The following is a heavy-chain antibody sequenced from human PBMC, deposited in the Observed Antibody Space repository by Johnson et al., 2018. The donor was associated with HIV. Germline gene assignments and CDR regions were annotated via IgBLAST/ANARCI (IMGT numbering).Heavy chain of an antibody. J-gene: IGHJ3*01. CDR2: ISFDGTNK. D-gene: IGHD2-8*01. CDR3: VRGSLTDDSFAD. CDR1: GFTFSSYG. V-gene: IGHV3-30*03. Sequence: VQLVESGGGVVQPGRSLRLSCAASGFTFSSYGMHWVRQAPGKGLEWVAVISFDGTNKHYGDSVRGRFTVSRDNSKNTLSLQMNSLTTEDTAIYYCVRGSLTDDSFADWGQGTMVLVSS.